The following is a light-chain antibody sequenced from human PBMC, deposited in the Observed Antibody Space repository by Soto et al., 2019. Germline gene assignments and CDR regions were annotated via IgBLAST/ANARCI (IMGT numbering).Light chain of an antibody. Sequence: AIRMTQSPSSFSASTGDRVTITCRASQGISSYLAWYKQKPGKAPKLLIYAASTLQSGVPSRFSGSGSGTDFTLTISCLKSEDFETYYCQQYYSYPQTFGQGTKVYIK. CDR1: QGISSY. CDR3: QQYYSYPQT. J-gene: IGKJ1*01. CDR2: AAS. V-gene: IGKV1-8*01.